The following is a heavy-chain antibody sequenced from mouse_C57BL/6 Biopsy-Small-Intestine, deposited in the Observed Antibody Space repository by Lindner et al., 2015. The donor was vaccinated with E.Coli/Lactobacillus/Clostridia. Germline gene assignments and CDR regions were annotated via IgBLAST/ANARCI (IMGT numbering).Heavy chain of an antibody. J-gene: IGHJ3*01. V-gene: IGHV5-17*01. CDR1: GFTFRDYG. CDR2: ISIGSITI. D-gene: IGHD1-1*01. CDR3: ARPGNSSYYYGSSHWFAF. Sequence: VQLQESGGGLVKPGGSLKLSCEASGFTFRDYGMHWVRQAPEKGLEWVAYISIGSITIDYADTVKGRFTISRDNAKNTLFLQMTSLRSEDTAMYYCARPGNSSYYYGSSHWFAFWGQGTLVTVSA.